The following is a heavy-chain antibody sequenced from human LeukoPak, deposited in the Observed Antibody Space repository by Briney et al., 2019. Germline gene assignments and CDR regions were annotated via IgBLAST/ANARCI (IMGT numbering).Heavy chain of an antibody. CDR2: ISGSGGST. Sequence: GGSLRLSCAASDFTFSSCAMSWVRQAPGKGLEWVSSISGSGGSTYYADSAKGRFTISRDNAKNSLYLQMNSLRAEDTAVYYCARNRKYRSGWNGGTLGYYFYMDVWGKGTTVTVSS. D-gene: IGHD6-19*01. J-gene: IGHJ6*03. CDR3: ARNRKYRSGWNGGTLGYYFYMDV. V-gene: IGHV3-23*01. CDR1: DFTFSSCA.